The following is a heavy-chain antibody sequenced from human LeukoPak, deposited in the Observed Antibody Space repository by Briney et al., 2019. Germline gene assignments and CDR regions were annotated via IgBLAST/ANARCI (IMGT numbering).Heavy chain of an antibody. D-gene: IGHD1-26*01. CDR3: ARAPRYSGSYFRYYYYMDV. CDR1: GGSISSYY. J-gene: IGHJ6*03. CDR2: IYYSGST. Sequence: PSETLSLTCTVSGGSISSYYWRWIRQPPGKGLEWIGYIYYSGSTNYNPSLKSRVTISVDTSKNQFSLKLSSVTAADTAVYYCARAPRYSGSYFRYYYYMDVWGKGTTVTVSS. V-gene: IGHV4-59*01.